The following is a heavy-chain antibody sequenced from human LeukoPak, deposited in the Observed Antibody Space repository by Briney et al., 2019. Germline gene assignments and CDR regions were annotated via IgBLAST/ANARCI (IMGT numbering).Heavy chain of an antibody. CDR1: GGSISNGDYY. V-gene: IGHV4-30-4*08. CDR2: IYYSGST. D-gene: IGHD2-2*02. J-gene: IGHJ6*03. Sequence: SETLSLTCTVSGGSISNGDYYWSWIRQPPGKGLEWIGYIYYSGSTYYNPSLKSRVTISVDTSKNQFSLKLSSVTAADTAVYYCARSGYCSSTSCYTVDYYYMDVWGKGTTVTVSS. CDR3: ARSGYCSSTSCYTVDYYYMDV.